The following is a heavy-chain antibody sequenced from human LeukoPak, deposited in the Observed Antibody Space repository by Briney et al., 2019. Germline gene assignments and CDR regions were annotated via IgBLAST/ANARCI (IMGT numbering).Heavy chain of an antibody. Sequence: ASVKVSCKASGYTFTGYYMHWVRQAPGQGLEWMGWISPNSGGTNYAQKFQGWVTMTRDTSISTAYMELSRLRSDDTAVYYCTRERIAAAAEPDYYYGMDVWGQGTTVTVSS. CDR2: ISPNSGGT. J-gene: IGHJ6*02. CDR1: GYTFTGYY. V-gene: IGHV1-2*04. CDR3: TRERIAAAAEPDYYYGMDV. D-gene: IGHD6-13*01.